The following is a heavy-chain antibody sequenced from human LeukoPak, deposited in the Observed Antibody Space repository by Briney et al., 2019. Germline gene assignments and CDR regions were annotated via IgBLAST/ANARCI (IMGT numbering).Heavy chain of an antibody. Sequence: ASVKVSCKASGGTFSSYAISWVRQAPGQGLEWMGWISAYNGNTNYAQKLQGRVTMTTDTSTSTAYMELRSLRSDDTAVYYCARALVGLDGNLWGQGTMVTVSS. V-gene: IGHV1-18*01. CDR1: GGTFSSYA. J-gene: IGHJ3*01. CDR2: ISAYNGNT. CDR3: ARALVGLDGNL.